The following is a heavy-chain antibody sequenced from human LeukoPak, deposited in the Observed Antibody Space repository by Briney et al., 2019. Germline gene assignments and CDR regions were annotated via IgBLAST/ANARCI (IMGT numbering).Heavy chain of an antibody. CDR2: IYYSGST. J-gene: IGHJ3*02. V-gene: IGHV4-59*01. CDR1: GGSISSNY. CDR3: ASLDSSGWSWAFDI. D-gene: IGHD6-19*01. Sequence: KPSETLSLTCTVSGGSISSNYWSWIRQPPGRGLEWIGYIYYSGSTYYNPSLKSRVTISVDTSKNQFSLKLSSVTAADTAVYYCASLDSSGWSWAFDIWGQGTMVTVSS.